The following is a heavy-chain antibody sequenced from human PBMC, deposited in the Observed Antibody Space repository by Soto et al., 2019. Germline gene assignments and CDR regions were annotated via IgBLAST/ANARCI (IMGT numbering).Heavy chain of an antibody. CDR3: ATMVRGVMYYYYGMDV. J-gene: IGHJ6*02. CDR2: IYYSGST. Sequence: SETLSLTCTVSGGSISSSSYYWGWIRQPPGKGLEWIGSIYYSGSTYYNPSLKSRVTISVDTSKNQFSLKLSSVTAADTAVYYCATMVRGVMYYYYGMDVWGQGTTVTV. CDR1: GGSISSSSYY. V-gene: IGHV4-39*01. D-gene: IGHD3-10*01.